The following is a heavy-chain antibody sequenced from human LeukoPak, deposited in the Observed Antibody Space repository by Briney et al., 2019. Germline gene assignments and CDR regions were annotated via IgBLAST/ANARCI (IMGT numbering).Heavy chain of an antibody. D-gene: IGHD4-11*01. Sequence: GGSLRLSCAGSGFTFSRSWMTWVRQAAGKGLEWVASINQDGSVEHYMDSVKGRFTISRDNAENSLYLQMNSLRAEDTAVYYCAKLLGDVTTFDYWGQGTLVTVPS. J-gene: IGHJ4*02. V-gene: IGHV3-7*01. CDR2: INQDGSVE. CDR3: AKLLGDVTTFDY. CDR1: GFTFSRSW.